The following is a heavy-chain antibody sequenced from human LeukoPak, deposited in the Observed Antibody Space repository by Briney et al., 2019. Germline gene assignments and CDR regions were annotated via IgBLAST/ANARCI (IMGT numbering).Heavy chain of an antibody. CDR1: VFTFSSYW. CDR2: IRQDGSEK. D-gene: IGHD2-2*01. Sequence: GGSLRLSCAASVFTFSSYWMSWVRQAPGNGLEWGANIRQDGSEKYYVDSVKGRFTISRDNALNSLYLQMKSLRPEDTAVYYCARGTAQYCSSTSCSNDYWGQGTLVTVSS. V-gene: IGHV3-7*04. CDR3: ARGTAQYCSSTSCSNDY. J-gene: IGHJ4*02.